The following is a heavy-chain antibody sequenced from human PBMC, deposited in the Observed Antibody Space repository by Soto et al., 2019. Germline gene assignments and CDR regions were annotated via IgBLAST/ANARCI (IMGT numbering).Heavy chain of an antibody. Sequence: GGSLRLSCAASGFKFSNYAMSWVRQAPGKGLEWVSLISATGGGTYYADSVKGRFTISRNNSHNTLYLQVHSLTAEDTAVYYCAKDRRAGGNSAFYFDFWGQGAQVTVSS. D-gene: IGHD3-16*01. J-gene: IGHJ4*02. CDR1: GFKFSNYA. V-gene: IGHV3-23*01. CDR2: ISATGGGT. CDR3: AKDRRAGGNSAFYFDF.